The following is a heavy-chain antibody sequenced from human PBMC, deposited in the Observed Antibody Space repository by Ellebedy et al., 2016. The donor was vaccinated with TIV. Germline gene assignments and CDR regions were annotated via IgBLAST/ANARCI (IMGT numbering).Heavy chain of an antibody. Sequence: MPSETLSLTCTVSGGSISSYYWSWIRQPPGKGLEWIGNIYSSGSTNYNPSLKNRVTISIDTSQKQFSLKMNSVTPADTAVYYCAREFGDYVVAMGWFDSWGQGILVTVSS. D-gene: IGHD4-17*01. CDR1: GGSISSYY. CDR3: AREFGDYVVAMGWFDS. J-gene: IGHJ5*01. CDR2: IYSSGST. V-gene: IGHV4-59*01.